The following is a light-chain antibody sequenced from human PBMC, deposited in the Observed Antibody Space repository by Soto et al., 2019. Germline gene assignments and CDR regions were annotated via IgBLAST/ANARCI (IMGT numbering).Light chain of an antibody. J-gene: IGKJ1*01. V-gene: IGKV3-20*01. CDR2: AAS. Sequence: EIVLTQSPGTLSLSPGERATLSCRASQSVSSAYLAWYQHKPGQPPTLLIYAASSRVTGIPDRFSGSGSGTDFTLTISRRDPEDFALYYCQQYGSSSTWTFGQGTKVEIK. CDR1: QSVSSAY. CDR3: QQYGSSSTWT.